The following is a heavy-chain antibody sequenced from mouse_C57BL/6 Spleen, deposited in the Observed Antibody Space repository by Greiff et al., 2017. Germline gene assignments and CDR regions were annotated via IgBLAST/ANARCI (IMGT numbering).Heavy chain of an antibody. CDR3: TLYYYEALDY. V-gene: IGHV1-5*01. Sequence: EVQLQQSGTVLARPGASVKMSCKTSGYTFTSYWMHWVKQRPGQGLEWIGAIYPGNSDTSYNQKFKGKAKLTAVTSASTAYMELSSLTNEDSSVYYCTLYYYEALDYWGQGTTLTVSS. CDR1: GYTFTSYW. D-gene: IGHD1-1*01. J-gene: IGHJ2*01. CDR2: IYPGNSDT.